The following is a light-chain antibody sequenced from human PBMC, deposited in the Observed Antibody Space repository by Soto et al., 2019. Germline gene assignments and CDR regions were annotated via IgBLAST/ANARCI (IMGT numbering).Light chain of an antibody. CDR1: QSVSSSY. J-gene: IGKJ3*01. V-gene: IGKV3-20*01. Sequence: EIVLTQSPGTLYLSPGERATLSCRASQSVSSSYLARYQQKPGQAPRLLIYGASSRATGIPDRFSGSGSGTDVTLTISRLEPEDFAVYYCQQYGSSFTFGPGTKVDIK. CDR2: GAS. CDR3: QQYGSSFT.